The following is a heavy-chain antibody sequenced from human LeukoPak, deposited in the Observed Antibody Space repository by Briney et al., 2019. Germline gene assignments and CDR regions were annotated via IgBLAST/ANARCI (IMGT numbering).Heavy chain of an antibody. D-gene: IGHD3-10*01. V-gene: IGHV4-59*08. CDR3: ARRDVWFGEGDAFDI. Sequence: SETLSLTCTVSGGSISSYYWSWIRQPAGKGLEWIGYIYYSGSTNYNPSLKSRVTISVDTSKNQFSLKLSSVTAADTAVYYCARRDVWFGEGDAFDIWGQGTMVTVSS. J-gene: IGHJ3*02. CDR1: GGSISSYY. CDR2: IYYSGST.